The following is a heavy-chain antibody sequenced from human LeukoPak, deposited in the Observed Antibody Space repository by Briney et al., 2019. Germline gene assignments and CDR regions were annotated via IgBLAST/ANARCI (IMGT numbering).Heavy chain of an antibody. D-gene: IGHD1-14*01. CDR3: ARSSIPTGGPAFDI. CDR1: GFTFSSYG. Sequence: GSLRLSCAASGFTFSSYGMHWLRQSPGKGLEWLTFIQSDASTTKYAASVKGRFTISRDNSKNTLYLQMNSLRAEDTAVYYCARSSIPTGGPAFDIWGQGTMVTVSS. CDR2: IQSDASTT. J-gene: IGHJ3*02. V-gene: IGHV3-30*02.